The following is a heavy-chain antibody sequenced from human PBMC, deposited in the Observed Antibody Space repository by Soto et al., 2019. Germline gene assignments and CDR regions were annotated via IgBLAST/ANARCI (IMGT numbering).Heavy chain of an antibody. Sequence: KPSETLSLTCTVSGGSISSGGYYWSWIRQHPGKGLEWIGYIYYSGSTYYNPPLKSRVTISVDTSKNQFSLKLSSVTAADTAVYYCARDQYGDYYFDYWGQGTLVTVSS. CDR1: GGSISSGGYY. D-gene: IGHD4-17*01. J-gene: IGHJ4*02. CDR2: IYYSGST. CDR3: ARDQYGDYYFDY. V-gene: IGHV4-31*03.